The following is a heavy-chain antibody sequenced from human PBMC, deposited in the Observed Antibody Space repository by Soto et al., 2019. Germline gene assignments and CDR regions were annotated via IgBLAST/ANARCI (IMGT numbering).Heavy chain of an antibody. J-gene: IGHJ6*02. D-gene: IGHD6-13*01. V-gene: IGHV3-30-3*01. Sequence: VQLVESGGGLVKPGGSLRLSCAASGFTFSSYAMHWVRQAPGKGLEWVAVISYDGSNKYYADSVKGRFTISRDNSKNTLYLQMNSLRAEDTAVYYCARAQYSSSFRLDVWGQGTTVTVSS. CDR2: ISYDGSNK. CDR1: GFTFSSYA. CDR3: ARAQYSSSFRLDV.